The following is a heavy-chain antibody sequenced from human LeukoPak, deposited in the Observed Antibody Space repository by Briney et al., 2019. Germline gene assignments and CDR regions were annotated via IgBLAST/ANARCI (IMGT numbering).Heavy chain of an antibody. Sequence: SETLSLTCAVYGRSFSGYYWGWIRQPPGKGLEWIGSIYYSGSTYYNPSLKSRVTISVDTSKNQFSLKLSSVAAADTAVYYCARRHSSGYYSCDSDYWGQGTLVTVSS. D-gene: IGHD3-22*01. CDR3: ARRHSSGYYSCDSDY. CDR2: IYYSGST. J-gene: IGHJ4*02. V-gene: IGHV4-34*01. CDR1: GRSFSGYY.